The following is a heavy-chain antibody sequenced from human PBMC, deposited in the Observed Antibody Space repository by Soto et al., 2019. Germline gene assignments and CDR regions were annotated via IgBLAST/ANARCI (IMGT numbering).Heavy chain of an antibody. J-gene: IGHJ4*02. V-gene: IGHV4-59*08. D-gene: IGHD2-15*01. CDR1: GGSISSYY. Sequence: PSETLSLTCTVSGGSISSYYGSWIRQPPGKGLEWIGYIYYSGSTNYNPSLKSRVTISVDTSKNQFSLKLSSVTAADTAVYYCARRYGGTFDYWGQGTLVTVSS. CDR3: ARRYGGTFDY. CDR2: IYYSGST.